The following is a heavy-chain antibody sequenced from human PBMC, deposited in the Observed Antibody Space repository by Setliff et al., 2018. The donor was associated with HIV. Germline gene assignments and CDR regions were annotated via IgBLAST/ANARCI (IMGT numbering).Heavy chain of an antibody. J-gene: IGHJ4*02. CDR3: ASGRGAKGGYDYFDS. CDR2: IYYSGAT. V-gene: IGHV4-31*03. Sequence: SETLSLTCTVSGDSISSGGYYWSWIRQLPGKGLEWIGYIYYSGATYYNPSLKNRVTISLDTSKSPFSLKLTSVTAADTALYYCASGRGAKGGYDYFDSWGQGTLVTVSS. D-gene: IGHD5-12*01. CDR1: GDSISSGGYY.